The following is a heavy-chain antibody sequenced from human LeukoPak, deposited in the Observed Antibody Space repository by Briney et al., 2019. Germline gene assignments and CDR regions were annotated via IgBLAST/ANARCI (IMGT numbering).Heavy chain of an antibody. CDR3: ARVSATDVDTAMVHFDY. Sequence: ASVKVSCKASGYTFTGYYMQWVRQAPGQGLEWMGWINPNSGGTNYAQKFQGRVTMTRDTSISTAYMELSRLRSDDTAVYYCARVSATDVDTAMVHFDYWGQGTLVTVSS. CDR1: GYTFTGYY. V-gene: IGHV1-2*02. D-gene: IGHD5-18*01. J-gene: IGHJ4*02. CDR2: INPNSGGT.